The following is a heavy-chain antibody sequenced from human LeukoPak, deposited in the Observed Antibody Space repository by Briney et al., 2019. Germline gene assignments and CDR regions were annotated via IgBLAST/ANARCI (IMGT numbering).Heavy chain of an antibody. Sequence: ASVKVSCKVSGYTLTELSMHWVRQAPGKGLEWMGGFDPEDGETIYAQKVQGRVTMTEDTSTDTAYMELSSLRSEDTAVYYCATMPAVAGLYFDYWGQGTLVTVSS. V-gene: IGHV1-24*01. CDR1: GYTLTELS. CDR2: FDPEDGET. D-gene: IGHD6-19*01. CDR3: ATMPAVAGLYFDY. J-gene: IGHJ4*02.